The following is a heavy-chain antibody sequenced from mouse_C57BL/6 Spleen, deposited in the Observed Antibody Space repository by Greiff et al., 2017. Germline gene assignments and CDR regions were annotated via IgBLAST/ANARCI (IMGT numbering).Heavy chain of an antibody. CDR2: ISGGGGNT. CDR1: GFTFSSYT. CDR3: DNGGGGYFDV. D-gene: IGHD1-3*01. V-gene: IGHV5-9*04. Sequence: EVQLVESGGGLVKPGGSLKLSCAASGFTFSSYTMSWVRQTPEKRLEWVATISGGGGNTYYPDSVKGRFTISRDNAKNTLYLQMSRLRSADTAVYDCDNGGGGYFDVWGQGTTVTVSS. J-gene: IGHJ1*01.